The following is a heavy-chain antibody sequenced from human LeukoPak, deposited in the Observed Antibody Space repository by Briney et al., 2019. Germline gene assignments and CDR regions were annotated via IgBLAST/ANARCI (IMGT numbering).Heavy chain of an antibody. Sequence: KVSCKGSGYTFSSYWIGWVRQMPGKGLEWMGIIYPDDSDTRYSPSFQGQVTISADKSISTAYLQWSSLKASDTAMYYCARYYGYCSGGSCYSTRLDYWGQGTLVTVSS. CDR1: GYTFSSYW. D-gene: IGHD2-15*01. V-gene: IGHV5-51*01. J-gene: IGHJ4*02. CDR2: IYPDDSDT. CDR3: ARYYGYCSGGSCYSTRLDY.